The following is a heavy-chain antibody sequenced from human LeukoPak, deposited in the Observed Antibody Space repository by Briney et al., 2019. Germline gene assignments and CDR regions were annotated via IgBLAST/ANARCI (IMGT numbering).Heavy chain of an antibody. CDR2: IYYSGST. Sequence: SETLSLTCTVSGYSISSSYYWGWIRQPPGKGLEWIGSIYYSGSTYYNPSLKSRVTISVDTSKNQFSLKLSSVTAADTAVYYCAREFSSGWYPYYYYMDVWGKGTTVTISS. CDR1: GYSISSSYY. D-gene: IGHD6-19*01. V-gene: IGHV4-38-2*02. J-gene: IGHJ6*03. CDR3: AREFSSGWYPYYYYMDV.